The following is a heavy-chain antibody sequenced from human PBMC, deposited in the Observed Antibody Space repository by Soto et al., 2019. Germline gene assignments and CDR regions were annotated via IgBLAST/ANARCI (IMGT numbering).Heavy chain of an antibody. J-gene: IGHJ6*02. CDR2: IYTSGST. Sequence: SETLALSCAVYGGSFSCYYWSWIRQPAGKGLEWIGRIYTSGSTNYNPSLKSRVTMSVDKSKNQFSLTLSSVTAAETAVYYCEGGVPGSRGYYYYGMDVWGQGTTVTVSS. CDR1: GGSFSCYY. CDR3: EGGVPGSRGYYYYGMDV. V-gene: IGHV4-59*10. D-gene: IGHD2-2*01.